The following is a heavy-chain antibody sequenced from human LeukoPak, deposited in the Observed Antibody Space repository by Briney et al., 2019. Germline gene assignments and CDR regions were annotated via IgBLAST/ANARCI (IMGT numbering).Heavy chain of an antibody. V-gene: IGHV3-23*01. CDR2: ISGSGGST. Sequence: PGGSLRLSCAASGFTFSSYAMSWVRQAPGKGLEWVSAISGSGGSTYYADSVKGRFTISRDNSKNTLYLQMNSLRAEDTAVYYCVQQIQWLVAYYYYYYYMDVWGKGTTVTVSS. CDR3: VQQIQWLVAYYYYYYYMDV. CDR1: GFTFSSYA. J-gene: IGHJ6*03. D-gene: IGHD6-19*01.